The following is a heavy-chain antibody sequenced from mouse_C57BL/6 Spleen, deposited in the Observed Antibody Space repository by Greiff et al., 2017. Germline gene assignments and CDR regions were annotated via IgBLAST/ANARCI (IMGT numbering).Heavy chain of an antibody. J-gene: IGHJ4*01. CDR1: GYAFSSYW. CDR3: ARSYYSNPYYAKDY. D-gene: IGHD2-5*01. Sequence: QVQLQQSGAELVKPGASVKISCKASGYAFSSYWMNWVKQRPGKGLEWIGWIYPGDGDTNYNGKFKGKATMTADKSSSTAYMQLSSLTSEDSSVYFCARSYYSNPYYAKDYWGHGASVTVSS. CDR2: IYPGDGDT. V-gene: IGHV1-80*01.